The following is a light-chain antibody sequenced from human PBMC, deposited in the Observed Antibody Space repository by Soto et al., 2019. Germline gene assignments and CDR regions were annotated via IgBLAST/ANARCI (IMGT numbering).Light chain of an antibody. Sequence: LTQPRSVSGSPGQSVTISCTGTSSDVGGYNYVSWYQHHPGKAPKLMIYDVSKRPSGVPDRFSGSKSGNTASLSISGLQAEDEAEYYCCSNAGTYIYVFGTGTKVTVL. CDR1: SSDVGGYNY. V-gene: IGLV2-11*01. J-gene: IGLJ1*01. CDR3: CSNAGTYIYV. CDR2: DVS.